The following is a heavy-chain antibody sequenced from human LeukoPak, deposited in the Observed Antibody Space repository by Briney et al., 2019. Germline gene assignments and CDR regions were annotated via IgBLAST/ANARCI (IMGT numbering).Heavy chain of an antibody. V-gene: IGHV4-59*01. CDR3: AREGYYYGMDV. CDR1: GGSISSYC. CDR2: IYYSGST. Sequence: PSETLSLTCTVSGGSISSYCWSWIRQPPGKGLEWIGYIYYSGSTNYNPSLKSRVTISVDTSKNQFSLKLSSVTAADTAVYYCAREGYYYGMDVWGQGTTVTVSS. J-gene: IGHJ6*02.